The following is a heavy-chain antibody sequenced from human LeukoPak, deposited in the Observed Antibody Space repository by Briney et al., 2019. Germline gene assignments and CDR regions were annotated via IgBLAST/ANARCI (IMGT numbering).Heavy chain of an antibody. CDR2: INHSGST. J-gene: IGHJ4*02. V-gene: IGHV4-34*01. Sequence: SETLSLTCAVYGGSFSGYYWSWIRQPPGKGLEWIGEINHSGSTNYSPSLKSRVTISVDTSKNQFSLKLSSVTAADTAVYYCAREDTPMVNPFDYWGQGTLVTVSS. D-gene: IGHD5-18*01. CDR1: GGSFSGYY. CDR3: AREDTPMVNPFDY.